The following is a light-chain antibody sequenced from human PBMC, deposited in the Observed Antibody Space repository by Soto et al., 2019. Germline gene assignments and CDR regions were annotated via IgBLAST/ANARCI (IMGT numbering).Light chain of an antibody. V-gene: IGLV1-40*01. Sequence: QSALTQAPSVSGAPGQRVTIPCTGSLSNIGAGFNVHWFQQVPGTAPKLLIYGDRNRPSGVPARFSASTSGTSASLAIAGFQAEDEADYYCQSYDSDLSGTVFGTGTKVTVL. CDR2: GDR. CDR3: QSYDSDLSGTV. CDR1: LSNIGAGFN. J-gene: IGLJ1*01.